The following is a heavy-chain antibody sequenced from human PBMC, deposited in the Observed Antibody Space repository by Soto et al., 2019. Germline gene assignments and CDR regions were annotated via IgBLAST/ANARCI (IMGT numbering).Heavy chain of an antibody. D-gene: IGHD2-21*02. CDR2: ISAYNGNT. V-gene: IGHV1-18*01. Sequence: XSVKVSFNASGYTFTNFGISLVRHAPGQGLEWMGWISAYNGNTKYSQKFQGRVTITRDTSASTAYMELSSLRSEDTAVYYCARSIVVVTALDYWGQGTLVTVSS. CDR3: ARSIVVVTALDY. J-gene: IGHJ4*02. CDR1: GYTFTNFG.